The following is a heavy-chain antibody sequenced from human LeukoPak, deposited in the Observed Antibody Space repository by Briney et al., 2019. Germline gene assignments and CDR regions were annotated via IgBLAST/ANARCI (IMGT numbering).Heavy chain of an antibody. D-gene: IGHD4-23*01. CDR2: ISGSGGST. CDR3: AKMAKDYGGNTVYYYYYYMDV. V-gene: IGHV3-23*01. CDR1: GFTFSSYG. J-gene: IGHJ6*03. Sequence: GGSLRLSCAASGFTFSSYGMSWVRQAPGKGLEWVSAISGSGGSTYYADSVKGRFTISRDNSKNTLYLQMNSLRAEDTAVYYCAKMAKDYGGNTVYYYYYYMDVWGKGTTVTVSS.